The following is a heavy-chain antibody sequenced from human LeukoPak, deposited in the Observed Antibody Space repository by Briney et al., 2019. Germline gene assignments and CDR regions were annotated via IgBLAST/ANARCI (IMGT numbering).Heavy chain of an antibody. J-gene: IGHJ4*02. Sequence: SETLSLTCTVSGGSISSYFWSWIRQPAGKGLEWIGRIYTSGSTNYNPSLKSRVTMSVDTSQNQFSLKLTSVAAADTAVYYCARVGDTSSYYYYFDYWGQGTLVTASS. V-gene: IGHV4-4*07. CDR3: ARVGDTSSYYYYFDY. CDR2: IYTSGST. CDR1: GGSISSYF. D-gene: IGHD3-22*01.